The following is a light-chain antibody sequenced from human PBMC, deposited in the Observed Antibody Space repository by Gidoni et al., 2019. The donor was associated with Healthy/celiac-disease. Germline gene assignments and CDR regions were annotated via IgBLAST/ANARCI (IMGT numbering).Light chain of an antibody. CDR3: QQRSNWPRALT. CDR2: DAP. J-gene: IGKJ4*01. CDR1: LSVSSY. V-gene: IGKV3-11*01. Sequence: EIVLTQSPAPLSLSPGERATLSYRPSLSVSSYLAWYQQTPAQAPRLLIYDAPNRATGIPARFSGSGSGIDVTLTISSLEPEDFAVYYCQQRSNWPRALTFGGGTKVEIK.